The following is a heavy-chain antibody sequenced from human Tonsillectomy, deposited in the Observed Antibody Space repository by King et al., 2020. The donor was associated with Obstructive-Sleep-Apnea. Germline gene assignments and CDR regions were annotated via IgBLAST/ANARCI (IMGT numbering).Heavy chain of an antibody. Sequence: HVQLQESVPGLVKPSESLSLTCTVSVYSISSGYYCGWIRQPPGKGLERIVSIYHIVRTYYNPSLKSIVTISVDTSKNQFSLRLRSVTAADTAVYYCARVGPSQTDYWDQGTLVTVSS. D-gene: IGHD3-16*01. CDR2: IYHIVRT. CDR1: VYSISSGYY. CDR3: ARVGPSQTDY. J-gene: IGHJ4*02. V-gene: IGHV4-38-2*02.